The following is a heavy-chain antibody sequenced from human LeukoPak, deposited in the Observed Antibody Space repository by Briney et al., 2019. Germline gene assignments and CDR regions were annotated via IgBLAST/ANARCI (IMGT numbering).Heavy chain of an antibody. CDR3: VPRPDYPPLLDY. CDR2: ISGSGGST. V-gene: IGHV3-23*01. J-gene: IGHJ4*02. CDR1: GFTFSSYA. D-gene: IGHD4-11*01. Sequence: PGGSLRLSCAASGFTFSSYAMSWVRQAPGKGLEWVSAISGSGGSTYYADSVKGRLTISRDNSKNTLYLQMNSLRAEDTAVYYCVPRPDYPPLLDYWGQGTLVTVSS.